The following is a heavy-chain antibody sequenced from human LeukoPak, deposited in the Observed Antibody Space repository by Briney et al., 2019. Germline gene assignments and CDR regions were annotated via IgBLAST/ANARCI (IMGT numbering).Heavy chain of an antibody. D-gene: IGHD2-15*01. CDR2: IYYSGST. CDR1: GGSISGYY. Sequence: SATLSLTCTVSGGSISGYYWSWIRQPPGKGLEWIGYIYYSGSTNYNPSLKSRVTVSVDTSKNQFSLKLSSVTAADTAIYYCARRNCSGGSCYPAFDIWGQGTMVTVSS. V-gene: IGHV4-59*01. CDR3: ARRNCSGGSCYPAFDI. J-gene: IGHJ3*02.